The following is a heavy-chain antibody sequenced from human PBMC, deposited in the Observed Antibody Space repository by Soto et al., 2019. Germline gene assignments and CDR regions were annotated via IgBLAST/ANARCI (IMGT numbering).Heavy chain of an antibody. D-gene: IGHD1-26*01. CDR1: GYIFSDYT. Sequence: QVQLVQSGAEVKKPGSSVKVSCEASGYIFSDYTLNWVRQAPGQGLEWLGGTIPIYDTTDYAQQFQGRVTIIADKSTSTLYLELSSLRSEDTAVYYCARGGRGSFRHFFDYWGQGTQVTVSS. CDR3: ARGGRGSFRHFFDY. J-gene: IGHJ4*02. V-gene: IGHV1-69*06. CDR2: TIPIYDTT.